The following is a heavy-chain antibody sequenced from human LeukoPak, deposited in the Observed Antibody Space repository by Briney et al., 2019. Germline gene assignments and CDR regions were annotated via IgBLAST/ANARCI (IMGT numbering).Heavy chain of an antibody. Sequence: ASVKVSCKASGYTFTNYYMHWVRQTPGQGLEWMRIIKPNGGGTSYAQKFQGRVTMTRDMSTSTVYMELSSLRYEDTAVYYCARLEPSLRGPTFDYWGQGTPVTVSS. CDR3: ARLEPSLRGPTFDY. J-gene: IGHJ4*02. D-gene: IGHD4-17*01. CDR1: GYTFTNYY. CDR2: IKPNGGGT. V-gene: IGHV1-46*01.